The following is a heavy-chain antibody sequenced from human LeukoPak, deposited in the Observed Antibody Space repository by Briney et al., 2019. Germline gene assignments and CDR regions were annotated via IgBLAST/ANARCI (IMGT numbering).Heavy chain of an antibody. CDR2: ISSSSSYI. CDR1: GFTFSSYS. Sequence: GGSLRLSCAASGFTFSSYSMNWVRQAPGKGLEWVSSISSSSSYIYYADSVKGRFTISRDNAKNSLYLQMNSLRAEDTAVYYCARKGSAYYYDSSGYPDYWGQGTLVTVPS. CDR3: ARKGSAYYYDSSGYPDY. V-gene: IGHV3-21*01. J-gene: IGHJ4*02. D-gene: IGHD3-22*01.